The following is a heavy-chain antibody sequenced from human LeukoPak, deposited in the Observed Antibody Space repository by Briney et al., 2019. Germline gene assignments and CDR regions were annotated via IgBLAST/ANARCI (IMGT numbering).Heavy chain of an antibody. CDR1: GFTFSSYA. CDR2: ISGSGGTT. CDR3: AAQKRGTSRPYYFDY. D-gene: IGHD3-16*02. V-gene: IGHV3-23*01. Sequence: GGSLRLSCAASGFTFSSYAMSWVRQAPGKGLEWVSTISGSGGTTYYADSVKGWFSISRDNSKNTLYLHMNSLRAEDTAVYYCAAQKRGTSRPYYFDYWGQGTLLTVSS. J-gene: IGHJ4*02.